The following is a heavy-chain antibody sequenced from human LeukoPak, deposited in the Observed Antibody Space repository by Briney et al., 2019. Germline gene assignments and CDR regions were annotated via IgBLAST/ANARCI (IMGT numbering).Heavy chain of an antibody. Sequence: GGSLRLSCAAFGFTFSNYWMHWVRQAPGKGLVWVSRINTDGSSTSYAESVKGRFTISRDNAKNTVYLQMNSLRAEDTAVYYCARGLGGGNWFDPWGQGTLVTVSS. CDR2: INTDGSST. V-gene: IGHV3-74*01. D-gene: IGHD3-10*01. CDR1: GFTFSNYW. J-gene: IGHJ5*02. CDR3: ARGLGGGNWFDP.